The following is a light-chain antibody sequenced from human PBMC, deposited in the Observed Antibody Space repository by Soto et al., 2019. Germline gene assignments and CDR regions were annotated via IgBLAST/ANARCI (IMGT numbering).Light chain of an antibody. CDR2: AAS. J-gene: IGKJ1*01. V-gene: IGKV3-20*01. CDR1: QSVTDSE. Sequence: VLTQSPGNLSLSPGERVTLSCKVSQSVTDSELAWYQQKPGQAPRLLIYAASSRATGIPDRFSGGGSGTDFTLTISRLEPEDSAVYYCQNHGTTFGQGTMVDIK. CDR3: QNHGTT.